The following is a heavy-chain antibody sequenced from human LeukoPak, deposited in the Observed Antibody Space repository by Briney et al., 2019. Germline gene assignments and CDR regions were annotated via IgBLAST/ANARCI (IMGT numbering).Heavy chain of an antibody. CDR2: IYYSGST. J-gene: IGHJ4*02. CDR3: ATLGYCSGGSCPDFDY. D-gene: IGHD2-15*01. CDR1: GGSISSYY. V-gene: IGHV4-59*01. Sequence: NPSETLSLTCTVSGGSISSYYWSWIRQPTGKGLEWIGYIYYSGSTNYNPSLKSRVTISVDTSKNQFSLKLSSVTAADTAVYYCATLGYCSGGSCPDFDYWGQGTLVTVSS.